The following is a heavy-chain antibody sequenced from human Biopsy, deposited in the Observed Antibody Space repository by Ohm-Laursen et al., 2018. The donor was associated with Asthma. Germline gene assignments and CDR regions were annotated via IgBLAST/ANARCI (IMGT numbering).Heavy chain of an antibody. CDR3: AREGVAGTHIED. V-gene: IGHV3-30-3*01. CDR1: RFTYE. D-gene: IGHD6-19*01. CDR2: ISYDGSSI. Sequence: SLRLSCAASRFTYEMHWVRQAPGKGLEWVAVISYDGSSIYYADSVKGRFTISRDNSKNTLSLQMNSLTAEDTAVYYCAREGVAGTHIEDWGQGTVVSVSS. J-gene: IGHJ3*01.